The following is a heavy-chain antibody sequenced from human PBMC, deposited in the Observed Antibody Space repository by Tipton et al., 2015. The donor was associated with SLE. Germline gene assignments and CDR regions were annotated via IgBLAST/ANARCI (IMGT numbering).Heavy chain of an antibody. Sequence: SLRLSCAASGFTYDDYAMHWVRQAPGKGLEWVSGISWNSGSIGYADSVKGRFTICRDNAKNSLYLQMNSLRAEDTALYYCAKDPAKWELLGWFDPWGQGTLVTVSS. CDR3: AKDPAKWELLGWFDP. D-gene: IGHD1-26*01. CDR1: GFTYDDYA. V-gene: IGHV3-9*01. J-gene: IGHJ5*02. CDR2: ISWNSGSI.